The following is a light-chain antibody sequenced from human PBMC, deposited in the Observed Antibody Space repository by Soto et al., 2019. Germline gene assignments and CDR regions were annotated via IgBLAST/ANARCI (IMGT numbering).Light chain of an antibody. CDR3: QKSGS. Sequence: EIVLTQSPVTLSVSPGERATLSCRASQGVGNLLAWYQQRPGQAPRLLMYDVVNRATGIPARFSGSGSGTDFTLTISSLETEDSAVYYCQKSGSFGQGTKLEIK. CDR1: QGVGNL. V-gene: IGKV3-11*01. CDR2: DVV. J-gene: IGKJ2*01.